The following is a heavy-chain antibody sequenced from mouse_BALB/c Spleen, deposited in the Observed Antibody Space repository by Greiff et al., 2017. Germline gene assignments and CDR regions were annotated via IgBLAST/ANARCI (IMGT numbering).Heavy chain of an antibody. CDR2: IYPGDGDT. CDR1: GYTFTSYW. V-gene: IGHV1-87*01. D-gene: IGHD2-14*01. Sequence: QVQLQQSGAELARPGASVKLSCKASGYTFTSYWMQWVKQRPGQGLEWIGAIYPGDGDTRYTQKFKGKATLTADKSSSTAYMQLSSLASEDSAVYYCARRDYRYDEDYWGQGTTLTVSP. J-gene: IGHJ2*01. CDR3: ARRDYRYDEDY.